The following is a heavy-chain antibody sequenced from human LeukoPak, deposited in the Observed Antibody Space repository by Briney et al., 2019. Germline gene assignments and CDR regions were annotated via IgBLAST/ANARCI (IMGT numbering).Heavy chain of an antibody. CDR1: GYTFTSYG. V-gene: IGHV1-18*01. CDR2: ISAYNGNT. J-gene: IGHJ3*02. CDR3: ARDPPDSSSHVWAFDI. Sequence: ASVKVSCKASGYTFTSYGISWVRQAPGQGLEWMGWISAYNGNTNYAQKVQGRVTMTTDTSTSTACMELRSLRSDDTAVYYCARDPPDSSSHVWAFDIWGQGTMVTVSS. D-gene: IGHD3-22*01.